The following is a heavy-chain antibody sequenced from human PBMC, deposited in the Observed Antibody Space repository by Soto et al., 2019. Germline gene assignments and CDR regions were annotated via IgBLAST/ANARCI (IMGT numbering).Heavy chain of an antibody. J-gene: IGHJ4*02. CDR3: ARRGYSYGPLNPKRKAIDY. Sequence: QVQLQQWGAGLLKPSETLSLTCAVYGGSFSGYYWSWIRQPPGKGLEWIGEINHSGSTNYNPSLKSRVTISVDTSKNQFSLKLSSVTAADTAVYYCARRGYSYGPLNPKRKAIDYWGQGTLVTVSS. V-gene: IGHV4-34*01. D-gene: IGHD5-18*01. CDR1: GGSFSGYY. CDR2: INHSGST.